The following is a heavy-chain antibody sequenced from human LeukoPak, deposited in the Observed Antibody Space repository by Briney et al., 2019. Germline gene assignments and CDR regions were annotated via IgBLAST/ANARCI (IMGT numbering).Heavy chain of an antibody. Sequence: PSETLPLTCTVSGGSISSGGYYWSWIRQPPGKGLEWIGSIYYSGSTYYNPSLKSRVTISVDTSKNQFSLKLTSVTAADTAVYYCARERKADYSNLDYFDYWGQGTLVTVSS. CDR1: GGSISSGGYY. V-gene: IGHV4-39*07. J-gene: IGHJ4*02. CDR2: IYYSGST. D-gene: IGHD4-11*01. CDR3: ARERKADYSNLDYFDY.